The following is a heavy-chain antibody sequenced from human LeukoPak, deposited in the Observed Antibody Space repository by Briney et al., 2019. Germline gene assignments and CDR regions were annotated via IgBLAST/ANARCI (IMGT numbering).Heavy chain of an antibody. CDR2: INHSGST. J-gene: IGHJ3*02. Sequence: SETLSLTCAVYGGSFSGYYWSWIRQPPGKGLEWIGEINHSGSTNYNSSLKSRVTISVDTSKNQFSLKLSSVTAADTAVYYCARWWYYYDSSGYQYAFDIWGQGTMVTVSS. CDR3: ARWWYYYDSSGYQYAFDI. D-gene: IGHD3-22*01. CDR1: GGSFSGYY. V-gene: IGHV4-34*01.